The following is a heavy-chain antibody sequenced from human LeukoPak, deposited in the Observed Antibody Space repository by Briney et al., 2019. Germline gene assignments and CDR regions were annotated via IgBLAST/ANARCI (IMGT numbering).Heavy chain of an antibody. CDR3: ARDCSSTSCYRGGFDP. CDR1: GFTFSSYW. D-gene: IGHD2-2*01. CDR2: IKQDGSEK. Sequence: PGGSLRLSCAASGFTFSSYWMSWVRQAPGKGLEWVANIKQDGSEKYYVDSVKGRFTISRDNAKNSLYLQMNSLRAEDTAVYYCARDCSSTSCYRGGFDPWGQETLVTVSS. J-gene: IGHJ5*02. V-gene: IGHV3-7*01.